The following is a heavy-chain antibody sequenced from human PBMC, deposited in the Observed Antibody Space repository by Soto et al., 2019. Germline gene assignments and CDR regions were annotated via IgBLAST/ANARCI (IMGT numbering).Heavy chain of an antibody. CDR2: IHYSGST. V-gene: IGHV4-30-4*01. Sequence: PSETLSLTCTVSGGSISSGDYYCSWIRQPPGKGLEWIGYIHYSGSTYYNPSLKSRVTRSVDTCKNQFSLKLGFVTAADAAVYYCAGAFGWQPEYYYYYYGMEVWGQGTTVTVSS. J-gene: IGHJ6*01. CDR3: AGAFGWQPEYYYYYYGMEV. D-gene: IGHD3-10*01. CDR1: GGSISSGDYY.